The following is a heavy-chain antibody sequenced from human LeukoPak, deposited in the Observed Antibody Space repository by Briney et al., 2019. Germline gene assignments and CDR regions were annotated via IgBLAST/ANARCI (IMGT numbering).Heavy chain of an antibody. Sequence: VASVKVSCKASGGTFSSYAISWVRQAPGQGLEWVGGIIPIFGTANYAQKFQGRVTITADKSTSTAYMELSSLRSEDTAVYYCARVPRGQIEEGFDYWGQGTLVTVSS. J-gene: IGHJ4*02. CDR3: ARVPRGQIEEGFDY. V-gene: IGHV1-69*06. CDR1: GGTFSSYA. D-gene: IGHD2/OR15-2a*01. CDR2: IIPIFGTA.